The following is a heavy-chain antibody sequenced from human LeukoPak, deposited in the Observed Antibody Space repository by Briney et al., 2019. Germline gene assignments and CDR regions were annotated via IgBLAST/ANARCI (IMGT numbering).Heavy chain of an antibody. V-gene: IGHV3-21*01. D-gene: IGHD3-10*02. Sequence: PGGSLRLSCAASGFTFSSYSMNWVRQAPGKGLEWVSSISSSSSYIYYADSVKGRFTISRDNAKNSLYLQMNSLRAEDTAVYYCARDRKVRLSGESYFDYWGQGTLVTVSS. CDR2: ISSSSSYI. CDR1: GFTFSSYS. J-gene: IGHJ4*02. CDR3: ARDRKVRLSGESYFDY.